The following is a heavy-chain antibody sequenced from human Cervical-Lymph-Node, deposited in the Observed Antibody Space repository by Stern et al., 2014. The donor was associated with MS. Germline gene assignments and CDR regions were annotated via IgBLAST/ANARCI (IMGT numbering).Heavy chain of an antibody. D-gene: IGHD4-17*01. CDR2: IYYSVST. CDR3: ARVGASRTTVTLRFDY. V-gene: IGHV4-31*03. Sequence: QLQLQESGPGLVKPSQTLSLTCTVSGGSISSGGYYWSWIRQHPGKGVEWIGYIYYSVSTYYNPALKIRVTISVDTSKNQFSLKLSSVTAADTAVYYCARVGASRTTVTLRFDYWGQGTLVTVSS. CDR1: GGSISSGGYY. J-gene: IGHJ4*02.